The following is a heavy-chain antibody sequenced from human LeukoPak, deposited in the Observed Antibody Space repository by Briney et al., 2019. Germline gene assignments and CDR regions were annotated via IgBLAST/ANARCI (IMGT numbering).Heavy chain of an antibody. CDR1: GVSISSYY. D-gene: IGHD2-21*02. CDR2: IYYSGST. CDR3: ARCGGDCYYSPAFDI. Sequence: SEILSLTCTVSGVSISSYYWSWIRQPPGKGLEWIGYIYYSGSTNYNPSLKSRVTISVDTSKNQFSLKLSSVTAADTAVYYCARCGGDCYYSPAFDIWGQGTMVTVSS. V-gene: IGHV4-59*01. J-gene: IGHJ3*02.